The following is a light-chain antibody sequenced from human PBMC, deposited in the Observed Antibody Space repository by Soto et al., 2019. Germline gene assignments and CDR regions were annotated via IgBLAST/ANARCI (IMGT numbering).Light chain of an antibody. V-gene: IGKV3-20*01. CDR1: QSVRSSY. CDR2: SAS. J-gene: IGKJ2*01. Sequence: EIVLTQSPGTLSLSPGERATLSCRASQSVRSSYLAWYQQKPGQAPRLLIYSASSRATGIPDRFSGSGSVTDFTLTISRLEPEDFAVYYCQQYGSSPLYTFGQGTKLEIK. CDR3: QQYGSSPLYT.